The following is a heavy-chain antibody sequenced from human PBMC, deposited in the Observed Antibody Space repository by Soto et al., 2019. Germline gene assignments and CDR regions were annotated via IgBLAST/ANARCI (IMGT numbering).Heavy chain of an antibody. CDR3: ARLGVAGTAEMIYFYGMDV. CDR1: GGTFSSYT. Sequence: QVQLVQSGAEVKKPRSSVKVSCKASGGTFSSYTITWVRQAPGQGLEWMGGIIPLFGTAKYAQKFQGRVTFTADESTSTAYMKLSSLSSEDTAVYYCARLGVAGTAEMIYFYGMDVWGQGTTVIVSS. J-gene: IGHJ6*02. CDR2: IIPLFGTA. D-gene: IGHD6-19*01. V-gene: IGHV1-69*01.